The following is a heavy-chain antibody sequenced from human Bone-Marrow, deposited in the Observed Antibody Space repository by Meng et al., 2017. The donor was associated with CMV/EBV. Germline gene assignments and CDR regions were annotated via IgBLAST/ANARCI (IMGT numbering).Heavy chain of an antibody. CDR1: GFTFSSYW. CDR2: INSDGSST. J-gene: IGHJ6*02. CDR3: ARGDYDFWSGYESYYYYYGMDV. Sequence: GGSLRLSCAASGFTFSSYWMHWVRQAPGKGLVWVSRINSDGSSTSYADSVKGRFTISRDNAKNTLYLQMNSLRADDTAVYYCARGDYDFWSGYESYYYYYGMDVWGQGTTVTVSS. V-gene: IGHV3-74*01. D-gene: IGHD3-3*01.